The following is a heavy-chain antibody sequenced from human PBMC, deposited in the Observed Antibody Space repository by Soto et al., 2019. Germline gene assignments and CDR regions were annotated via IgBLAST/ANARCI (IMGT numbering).Heavy chain of an antibody. D-gene: IGHD1-20*01. V-gene: IGHV3-74*01. Sequence: GSLRLSCATSGFDFSNTCIHWVRQVPGQGLVWVSRINSDGSSIIYADSVKGRFTLSRDNAKNTVHLQMSSLRVEDTAVYYCAKDWYHTIDSWGQGIPVTVSS. CDR3: AKDWYHTIDS. J-gene: IGHJ4*02. CDR1: GFDFSNTC. CDR2: INSDGSSI.